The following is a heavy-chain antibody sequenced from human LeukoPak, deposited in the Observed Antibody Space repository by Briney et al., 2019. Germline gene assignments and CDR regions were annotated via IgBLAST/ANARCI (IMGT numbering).Heavy chain of an antibody. J-gene: IGHJ6*03. CDR1: GYTFTSYD. CDR2: MNPNSGNT. V-gene: IGHV1-8*01. CDR3: AREFEGITMIRGVINYYYYMDV. D-gene: IGHD3-10*01. Sequence: GASVKVSCKASGYTFTSYDINWVRQATGQGLEWMGWMNPNSGNTGYAQKFQGRVTMTRNTSISTAYMELSSLRSEDTAVYYCAREFEGITMIRGVINYYYYMDVWGKGTTVTVSS.